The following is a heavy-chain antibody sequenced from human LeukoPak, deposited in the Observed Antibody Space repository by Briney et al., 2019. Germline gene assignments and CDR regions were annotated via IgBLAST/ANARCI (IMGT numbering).Heavy chain of an antibody. V-gene: IGHV3-48*02. CDR1: GFTFSSYS. D-gene: IGHD3-10*01. Sequence: GGSLRLSCAASGFTFSSYSMNWVRQAPGRGLEWVSYISSSSRSIYYADSVKGRFTISRDNANNSLSLQMNSLRDEDTAVYYCVLGSPFDYWGQGTLVTVSS. CDR3: VLGSPFDY. J-gene: IGHJ4*02. CDR2: ISSSSRSI.